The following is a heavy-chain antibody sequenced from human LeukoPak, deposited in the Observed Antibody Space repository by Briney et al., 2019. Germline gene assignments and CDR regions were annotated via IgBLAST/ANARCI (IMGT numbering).Heavy chain of an antibody. V-gene: IGHV4-59*01. CDR3: ARSYSSGWYGRGNWFDP. Sequence: SETLSLTCTVSGGSISSYYWSWIRHPPGKGLEWIGYIYYSGSTNYNPSLKSRVTISVDTSKNQFSLKLSSVTAADTAVYYCARSYSSGWYGRGNWFDPWGQGTLVTVSS. CDR2: IYYSGST. J-gene: IGHJ5*02. CDR1: GGSISSYY. D-gene: IGHD6-19*01.